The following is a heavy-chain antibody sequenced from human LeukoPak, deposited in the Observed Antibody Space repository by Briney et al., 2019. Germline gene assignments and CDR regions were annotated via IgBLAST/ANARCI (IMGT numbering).Heavy chain of an antibody. CDR3: ARERVVEYCSSTSCYDYYYYMDV. CDR2: IYYSGST. V-gene: IGHV4-59*01. J-gene: IGHJ6*03. D-gene: IGHD2-2*01. CDR1: GGSISSYY. Sequence: PSETLSLTCTVSGGSISSYYWSWIRQPPGKGLEWIGYIYYSGSTNYNPSLKSRVTISVDTSKNQFSLKLSSVTAADTAVYYCARERVVEYCSSTSCYDYYYYMDVWGKGTTVTISS.